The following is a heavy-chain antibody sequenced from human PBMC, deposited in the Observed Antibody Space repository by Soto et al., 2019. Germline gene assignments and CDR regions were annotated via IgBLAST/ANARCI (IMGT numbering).Heavy chain of an antibody. Sequence: ASVKVSCKASGYTFSSFHINWVRQASGQGLEWMGWMNPNNGDTDYAQNFQARVTMTRDTSTSTAYMELTSLTFEDTAIYFCARGIDEGVDYWGQGTLVTVSS. CDR3: ARGIDEGVDY. V-gene: IGHV1-8*01. CDR1: GYTFSSFH. D-gene: IGHD1-26*01. J-gene: IGHJ4*02. CDR2: MNPNNGDT.